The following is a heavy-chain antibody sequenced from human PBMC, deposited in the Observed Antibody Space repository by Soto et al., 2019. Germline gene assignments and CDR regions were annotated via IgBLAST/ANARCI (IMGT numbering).Heavy chain of an antibody. Sequence: PGGSLRLSCAASGFTFSGYAMHWVRQAPGKGLEWVAATSYDENFKYYADSVKGRFTISRDNSKNTLFLQMNSLRTEDTAMYYCARQGGSSGIWYFDYWGQGSLVTVSS. V-gene: IGHV3-30*04. CDR2: TSYDENFK. CDR3: ARQGGSSGIWYFDY. CDR1: GFTFSGYA. D-gene: IGHD6-6*01. J-gene: IGHJ4*02.